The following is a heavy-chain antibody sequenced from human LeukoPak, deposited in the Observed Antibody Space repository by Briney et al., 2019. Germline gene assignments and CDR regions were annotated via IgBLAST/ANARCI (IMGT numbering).Heavy chain of an antibody. D-gene: IGHD7-27*01. V-gene: IGHV4-39*01. CDR1: GGSISSSSYY. CDR2: IYYSGST. Sequence: SETLSLTCTVSGGSISSSSYYWGWIRQPPGKGLEWIGSIYYSGSTYYNPSLKSRVTISVDTSKNQFSLKLSSVTAADTATYYCARHLTGERAFDIWGQGTLVTVSS. CDR3: ARHLTGERAFDI. J-gene: IGHJ3*02.